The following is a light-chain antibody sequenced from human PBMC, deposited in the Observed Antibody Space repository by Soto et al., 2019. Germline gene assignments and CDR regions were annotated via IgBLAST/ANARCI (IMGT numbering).Light chain of an antibody. CDR1: QDISNY. Sequence: DIQMTQSPSSLSASVGDRVTITCQASQDISNYLNWYQQKPGKAPKLLIYDASNLEKGVPSRFSGSGYGTDFTFTISSLQTEDIATYYCQQYDNLPLTFGGGTKVEIK. CDR3: QQYDNLPLT. CDR2: DAS. J-gene: IGKJ4*01. V-gene: IGKV1-33*01.